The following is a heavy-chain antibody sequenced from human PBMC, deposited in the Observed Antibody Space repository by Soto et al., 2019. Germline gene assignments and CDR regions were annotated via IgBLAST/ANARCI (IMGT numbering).Heavy chain of an antibody. V-gene: IGHV3-74*01. D-gene: IGHD1-1*01. Sequence: GWSLRLSCAASGFTFSMYWMHWVRQVPGKGPEWVSRINDDGSSTNYADSVKGRFTISRDNAKNTLYLQMNDLRAEDTAVYYCTRGHRSTSTGTGAFWGQGTLVTASS. J-gene: IGHJ4*02. CDR3: TRGHRSTSTGTGAF. CDR2: INDDGSST. CDR1: GFTFSMYW.